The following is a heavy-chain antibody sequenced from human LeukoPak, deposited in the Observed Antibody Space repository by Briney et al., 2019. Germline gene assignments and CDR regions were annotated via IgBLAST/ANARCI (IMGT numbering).Heavy chain of an antibody. V-gene: IGHV1-8*01. CDR3: ARGNMVRGSYYYGMDV. CDR1: GYTFTSYD. D-gene: IGHD3-10*01. CDR2: MNPNSGNT. J-gene: IGHJ6*02. Sequence: EASVKVSCKASGYTFTSYDINWVRQATGQGLEWMGWMNPNSGNTGYAQRFQGRVTMTSNTSISTAYMELSSLRSEDTAVYYCARGNMVRGSYYYGMDVWGQGTTVTVSS.